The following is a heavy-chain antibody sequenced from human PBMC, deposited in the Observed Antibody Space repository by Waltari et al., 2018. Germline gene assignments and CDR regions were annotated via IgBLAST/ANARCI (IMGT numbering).Heavy chain of an antibody. J-gene: IGHJ4*02. V-gene: IGHV1-18*04. Sequence: QVQLVQSGAEVEKPGASVKVSCKAIGYTFTRYGISWVRQAPGQGLEWMGWVSPHNRDTDYAQKFQGRVTMATDTFMNTTYMELRILRPDDTAVYYCARGAAYGDYLPCDYWGQGTLVTVSS. CDR1: GYTFTRYG. D-gene: IGHD4-17*01. CDR2: VSPHNRDT. CDR3: ARGAAYGDYLPCDY.